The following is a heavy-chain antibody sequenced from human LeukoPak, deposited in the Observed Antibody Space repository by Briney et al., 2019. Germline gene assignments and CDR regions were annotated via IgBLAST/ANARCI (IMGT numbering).Heavy chain of an antibody. CDR2: IIPIFGTA. J-gene: IGHJ6*03. V-gene: IGHV1-69*05. CDR3: ASGIVVVPAANYYYYYMDV. CDR1: GYTFTSYG. Sequence: GASVKVSCKASGYTFTSYGISWVRQAPGQGLEWMGGIIPIFGTANYAQKFQGRVTITTDESTSTAYMELSSLRSEDTAVYYCASGIVVVPAANYYYYYMDVWGKGTTVTVSS. D-gene: IGHD2-2*01.